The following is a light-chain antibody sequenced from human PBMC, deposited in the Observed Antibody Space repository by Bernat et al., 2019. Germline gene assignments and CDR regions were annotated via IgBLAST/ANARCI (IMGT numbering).Light chain of an antibody. Sequence: QSVLTQPPSVSGAPGQRVTISCTGSSSNIGAGYDVHWYQQLPGTAPKLLIYGNSNRPSGVPDRFSGSKSGTSASLAIPGLQAEDEADYYCQSYDSSLSGYVFGTVTKVTVL. CDR1: SSNIGAGYD. J-gene: IGLJ1*01. CDR3: QSYDSSLSGYV. CDR2: GNS. V-gene: IGLV1-40*01.